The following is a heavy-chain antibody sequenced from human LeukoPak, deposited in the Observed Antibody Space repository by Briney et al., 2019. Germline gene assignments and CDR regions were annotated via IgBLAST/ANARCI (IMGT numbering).Heavy chain of an antibody. Sequence: GRSLRLSCAASGFTFSSYGMHWVRQAPGKGLEWVAVISYDGSNKYYADSVKGRFTISRDNSKNTLYLQMNSLRAEDTAVYYCAKDGGYYDSSGYYRYWGQGTLVTVSS. J-gene: IGHJ4*02. CDR3: AKDGGYYDSSGYYRY. V-gene: IGHV3-30*18. D-gene: IGHD3-22*01. CDR2: ISYDGSNK. CDR1: GFTFSSYG.